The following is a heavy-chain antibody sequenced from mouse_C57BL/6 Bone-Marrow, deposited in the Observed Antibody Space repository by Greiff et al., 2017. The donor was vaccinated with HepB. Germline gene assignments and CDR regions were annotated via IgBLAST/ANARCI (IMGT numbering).Heavy chain of an antibody. CDR3: ARVNLRRAMDY. J-gene: IGHJ4*01. CDR2: IYPGDGDT. Sequence: QVQLQQSGPELVKPGASVKISCKASGYAFSSSWMNWVKQRPGKGLEWIGRIYPGDGDTNYNGKFKGKATLTADKSSSTAYMQLSSLTSEDSAVYFCARVNLRRAMDYWGQGTSLTVSS. CDR1: GYAFSSSW. D-gene: IGHD1-3*01. V-gene: IGHV1-82*01.